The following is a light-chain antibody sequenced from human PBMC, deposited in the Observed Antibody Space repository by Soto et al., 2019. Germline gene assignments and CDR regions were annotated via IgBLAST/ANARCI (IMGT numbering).Light chain of an antibody. J-gene: IGKJ2*01. Sequence: EIVLTQSPGTLSLSPGERATLFCRASQSVSSDYLAWYQQKPGQAPRLLLYGASNRASGIPDRFSGSGSGTDFTLTINSLEPEDFAVYFCQQYGSSPYTFGQGTKLGI. CDR2: GAS. CDR3: QQYGSSPYT. V-gene: IGKV3-20*01. CDR1: QSVSSDY.